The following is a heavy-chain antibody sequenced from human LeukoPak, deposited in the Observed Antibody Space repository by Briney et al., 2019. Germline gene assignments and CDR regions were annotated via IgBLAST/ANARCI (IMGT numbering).Heavy chain of an antibody. CDR1: GFTFSGYW. J-gene: IGHJ6*02. V-gene: IGHV3-7*01. Sequence: GGSLRLSCAASGFTFSGYWMSWVRQAPGKGLEWVANIKQDGSENYYVDSVKGRFTISRDNAKNSLYLQMNSLIAEDTAVYYCARDEMATSYPYYYYGMDVWGQGTTVTVSS. CDR2: IKQDGSEN. D-gene: IGHD5-24*01. CDR3: ARDEMATSYPYYYYGMDV.